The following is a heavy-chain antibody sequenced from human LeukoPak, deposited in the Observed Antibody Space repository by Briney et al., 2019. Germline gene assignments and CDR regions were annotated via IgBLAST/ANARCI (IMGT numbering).Heavy chain of an antibody. J-gene: IGHJ4*02. D-gene: IGHD6-13*01. Sequence: GGSLRLSCAASGFTFSSYAMGWVRQAPGKGLEWVSGISNGGGSIYYIDSVRGRFTVSRDNSKNTLYLQVNSLRAEDTAVYYCAKTSGMSRAGFDSWGQGTLVTVSS. CDR2: ISNGGGSI. CDR1: GFTFSSYA. CDR3: AKTSGMSRAGFDS. V-gene: IGHV3-23*01.